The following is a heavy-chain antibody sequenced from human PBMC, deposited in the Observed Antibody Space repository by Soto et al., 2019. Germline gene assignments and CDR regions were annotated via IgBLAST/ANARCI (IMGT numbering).Heavy chain of an antibody. Sequence: QITLKESGPPLVRPTQTLTLTCTFSGFSLTTSGVGVGWIRQPPGKALEWLAVIYWDDDKRYSSSLKSRLTITQDTSKTPVVLTMTNTDPVDTATYYCAHHPYYGLGSYSFDCWGQGTLVTVSS. CDR3: AHHPYYGLGSYSFDC. D-gene: IGHD3-10*01. CDR2: IYWDDDK. J-gene: IGHJ4*02. CDR1: GFSLTTSGVG. V-gene: IGHV2-5*02.